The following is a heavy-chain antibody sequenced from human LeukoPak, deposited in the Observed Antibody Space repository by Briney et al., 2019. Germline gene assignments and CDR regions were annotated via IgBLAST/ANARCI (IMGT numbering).Heavy chain of an antibody. J-gene: IGHJ3*02. Sequence: GESLKISCKGSGYSFTTYWIGWVRQMPGKGLEWMGVIYPADSDTRYSPSFQGQVTISADKSINTAYLQWSSLKASDTAMYYCARPSGTGHFGAFDIWGQGTMVTVPS. CDR2: IYPADSDT. V-gene: IGHV5-51*01. D-gene: IGHD1-1*01. CDR3: ARPSGTGHFGAFDI. CDR1: GYSFTTYW.